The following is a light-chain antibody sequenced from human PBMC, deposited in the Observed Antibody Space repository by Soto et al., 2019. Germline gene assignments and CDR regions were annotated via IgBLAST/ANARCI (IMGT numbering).Light chain of an antibody. CDR1: SSDVGSWNY. CDR3: CSYAGLYSWV. J-gene: IGLJ3*02. CDR2: DIN. V-gene: IGLV2-11*01. Sequence: QSALTQPRSVSGSPGQSVTISCTGTSSDVGSWNYVSWYQQYPGHAPKLIIYDINKRPSGVPGRFSGSKSGNTASLTISGLQVEDDADYYCCSYAGLYSWVFGGGTKLTVL.